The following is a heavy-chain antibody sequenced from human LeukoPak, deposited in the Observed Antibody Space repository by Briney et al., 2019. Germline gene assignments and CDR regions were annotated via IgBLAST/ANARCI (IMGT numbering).Heavy chain of an antibody. J-gene: IGHJ4*02. CDR3: ARLIGYCTNGVCSRVSYFDY. D-gene: IGHD2-8*01. CDR1: GFTFSSYA. V-gene: IGHV3-23*01. Sequence: GGSLRLSCAASGFTFSSYAMSWVRQAPGKGLEWVSAISGSGGSTYYADSVKGRFTISRDNSKSTLYLQMNSLRAEDTAVYYCARLIGYCTNGVCSRVSYFDYWGQGTLVTVSS. CDR2: ISGSGGST.